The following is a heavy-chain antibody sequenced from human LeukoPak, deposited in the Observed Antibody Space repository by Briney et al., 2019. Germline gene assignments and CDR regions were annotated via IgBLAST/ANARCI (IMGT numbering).Heavy chain of an antibody. V-gene: IGHV4-34*01. J-gene: IGHJ4*02. CDR3: ARQGYSAYEILDY. CDR2: INHSGST. D-gene: IGHD5-12*01. Sequence: PSETLSLTCAGYGGSFSGYYWSWIRQPPGKGLEWIGEINHSGSTKYNPSLKSRVTISIDTSKNQFSLKLTSVTAADTAVYYCARQGYSAYEILDYWGQGTLVTVSS. CDR1: GGSFSGYY.